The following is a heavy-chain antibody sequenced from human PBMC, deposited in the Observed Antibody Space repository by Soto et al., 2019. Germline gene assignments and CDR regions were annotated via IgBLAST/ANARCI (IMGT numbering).Heavy chain of an antibody. J-gene: IGHJ4*02. CDR3: GRGRGDAAGKSFAS. CDR1: GDSISTYF. D-gene: IGHD6-13*01. CDR2: VYYTGSA. V-gene: IGHV4-59*01. Sequence: SETLSLTCTIPGDSISTYFWTWIRQPPGKGLEWIAYVYYTGSATYNPSLRSRVSISVDTSKNQISLKVYSVTAADTAVYYCGRGRGDAAGKSFASWGQGTRVPVSS.